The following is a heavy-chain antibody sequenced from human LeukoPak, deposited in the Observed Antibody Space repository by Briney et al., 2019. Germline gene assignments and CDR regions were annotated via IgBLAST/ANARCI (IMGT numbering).Heavy chain of an antibody. CDR3: ARAIHRGPLGADNAAFDY. CDR1: GFTFSSYS. J-gene: IGHJ4*02. D-gene: IGHD3-10*01. V-gene: IGHV3-21*01. Sequence: PGGSLRLSCAASGFTFSSYSMNWVRQAPGKGLEWVSSISSSSSYIYQADSVKGRFTMSRDYAKNSLYLQMNSLRAEDTAVYYCARAIHRGPLGADNAAFDYWGQGTLVTVSS. CDR2: ISSSSSYI.